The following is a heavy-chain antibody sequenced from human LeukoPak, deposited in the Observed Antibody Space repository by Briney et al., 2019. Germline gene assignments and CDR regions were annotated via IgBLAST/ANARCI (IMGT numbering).Heavy chain of an antibody. J-gene: IGHJ4*02. CDR3: AREGLWFGELQDYFDY. CDR2: ISYDGSNK. V-gene: IGHV3-30*04. CDR1: GFTFRSYV. D-gene: IGHD3-10*01. Sequence: QPGGSLRLFCAACGFTFRSYVMHWVRQAPRKGLDGVAGISYDGSNKYYADSVKGRFTISRDNSKSTLYLQMNSLRAEDTAVYYCAREGLWFGELQDYFDYWGQGTLVTVSS.